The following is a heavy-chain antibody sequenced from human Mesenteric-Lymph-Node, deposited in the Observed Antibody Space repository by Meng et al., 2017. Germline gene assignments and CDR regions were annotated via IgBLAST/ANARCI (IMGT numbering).Heavy chain of an antibody. CDR2: ISSSGGTT. D-gene: IGHD3-10*01. V-gene: IGHV3-23*01. J-gene: IGHJ4*02. CDR1: GFTFSSYA. Sequence: GESLKISCAASGFTFSSYAMSWVRQAPGKGLEWVSAISSSGGTTYYADSVKGRFTISRDNSKNTLYLQMNSLRDEDTAVYYCAKKWGSGSPYFDYWGRGTLVTVSS. CDR3: AKKWGSGSPYFDY.